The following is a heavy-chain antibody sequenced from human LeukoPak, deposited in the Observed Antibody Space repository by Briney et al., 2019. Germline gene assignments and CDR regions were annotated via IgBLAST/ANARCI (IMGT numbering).Heavy chain of an antibody. CDR3: VRGVGSSTSCYVRAFDI. V-gene: IGHV3-52*01. CDR2: IKCDGSEK. Sequence: PGGSLRLSCAASGFTFSNSWMHWVCQAPEKGLEWVADIKCDGSEKCYVDSVKGRLTISRDNAKNSPYLQVNSLRAEDMTVYYCVRGVGSSTSCYVRAFDIWGQGTMVTVSS. D-gene: IGHD2-2*01. J-gene: IGHJ3*02. CDR1: GFTFSNSW.